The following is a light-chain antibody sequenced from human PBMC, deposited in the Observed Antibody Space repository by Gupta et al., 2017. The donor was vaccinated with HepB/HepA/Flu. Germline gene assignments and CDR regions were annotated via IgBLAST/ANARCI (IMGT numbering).Light chain of an antibody. CDR3: QQSYSTRE. J-gene: IGKJ1*01. CDR2: AAS. Sequence: DIQMTQSPSSLSASVGDRVTITCRASQSISSYLNWYQQKPGKAPKLLIYAASRLQSGVPSRFSGSGYEKDFTLTSSRRQHEDCANYYGQQSYSTREFGQGTKVEIK. V-gene: IGKV1-39*01. CDR1: QSISSY.